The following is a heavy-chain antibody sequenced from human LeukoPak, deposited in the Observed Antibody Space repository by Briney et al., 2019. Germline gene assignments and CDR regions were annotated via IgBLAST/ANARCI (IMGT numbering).Heavy chain of an antibody. CDR3: VPGSH. D-gene: IGHD3-10*01. CDR1: GFSYSPYW. Sequence: GGSLRLSSTASGFSYSPYWMNWVRQAPGKGLEWVANIKQDGSRAFYLDSVKGRFTISRDNAKNSVYLQMNSLRVEDTAVYYCVPGSHWGQGTLVIVSS. CDR2: IKQDGSRA. J-gene: IGHJ4*02. V-gene: IGHV3-7*02.